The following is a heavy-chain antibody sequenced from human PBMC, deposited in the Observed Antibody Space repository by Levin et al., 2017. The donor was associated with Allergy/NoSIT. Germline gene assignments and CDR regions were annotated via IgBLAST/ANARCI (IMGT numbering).Heavy chain of an antibody. D-gene: IGHD3-10*01. CDR2: ISAYNGNT. Sequence: ASVKVSCKASGYTFTSYGISWVRQAPGQGLEWMGWISAYNGNTNYAQKLQGRVTMTTDTSTSTAYMELRSLRSDDTAVYYCASSWIYPPNSITMVRGVNYDGMDVWGQGTTVTVSS. CDR1: GYTFTSYG. V-gene: IGHV1-18*01. J-gene: IGHJ6*02. CDR3: ASSWIYPPNSITMVRGVNYDGMDV.